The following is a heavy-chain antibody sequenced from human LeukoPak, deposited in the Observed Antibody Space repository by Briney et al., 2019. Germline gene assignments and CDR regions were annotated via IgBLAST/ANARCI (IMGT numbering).Heavy chain of an antibody. V-gene: IGHV3-30*03. Sequence: PGRSLRLSCAASGFTFSSYGMHWVRQAPGKGLEWVAVISSDGSNKYYADSVKGRFTISRDNSKNTLYLQMNSLRAEDTAVYYCARDVIVGDTYFDYWGQGTLVTVSS. J-gene: IGHJ4*02. D-gene: IGHD1-26*01. CDR3: ARDVIVGDTYFDY. CDR2: ISSDGSNK. CDR1: GFTFSSYG.